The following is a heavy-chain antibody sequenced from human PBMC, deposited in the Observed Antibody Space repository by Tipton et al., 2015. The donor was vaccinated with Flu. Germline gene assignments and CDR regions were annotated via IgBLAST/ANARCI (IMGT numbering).Heavy chain of an antibody. CDR1: GLTFDDYA. J-gene: IGHJ3*02. D-gene: IGHD6-19*01. V-gene: IGHV3-9*01. Sequence: SLRLSCAASGLTFDDYAMHWVRQAPGKGLEWVSGISWNSGSMVYADSVKGRITISRDNAKKSLYLQMNRLRVEDTALYYCAKGLGAVAGDDAFDIWGQGTMVTVSS. CDR3: AKGLGAVAGDDAFDI. CDR2: ISWNSGSM.